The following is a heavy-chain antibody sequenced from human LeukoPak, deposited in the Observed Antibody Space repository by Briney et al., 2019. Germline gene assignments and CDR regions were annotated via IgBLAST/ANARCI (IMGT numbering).Heavy chain of an antibody. Sequence: ASVKVPCKASGYTFINYYMHWVRQAPGQGLEWMGMINPSGGSTSSAQKFQGRVTMTRDTSTGTVYMEPSSLRSEDTALYYCARNSGSGLDYWGQGTLVTVSS. CDR1: GYTFINYY. D-gene: IGHD1-26*01. J-gene: IGHJ4*02. CDR3: ARNSGSGLDY. CDR2: INPSGGST. V-gene: IGHV1-46*01.